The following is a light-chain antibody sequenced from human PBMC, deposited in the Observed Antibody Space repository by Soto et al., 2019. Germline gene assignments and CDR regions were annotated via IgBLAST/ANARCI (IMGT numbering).Light chain of an antibody. J-gene: IGKJ4*01. Sequence: GDRVTITCRASQSISTWLAWHQQKPGKDPKLLIYADSTLESGVPSRFSGSGSGTEFTLTISRLHLDDFATYHYQQYNSYSRFGGGTKVDIK. CDR2: ADS. V-gene: IGKV1-5*01. CDR3: QQYNSYSR. CDR1: QSISTW.